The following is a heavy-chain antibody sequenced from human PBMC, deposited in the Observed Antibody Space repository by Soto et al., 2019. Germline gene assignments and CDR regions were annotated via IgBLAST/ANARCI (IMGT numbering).Heavy chain of an antibody. CDR2: VHYVGTT. J-gene: IGHJ4*02. V-gene: IGHV4-59*12. D-gene: IGHD3-22*01. CDR1: GDSMSEFY. Sequence: SETLSLTCSVSGDSMSEFYWSWIRQSPGKCLEWIGYVHYVGTTKYNPSHKSRVTISVDTSKKQFSLNLRSVTAADTAVYYCTRLNYYDTSGYPYFFDYWGQGAPVAVSS. CDR3: TRLNYYDTSGYPYFFDY.